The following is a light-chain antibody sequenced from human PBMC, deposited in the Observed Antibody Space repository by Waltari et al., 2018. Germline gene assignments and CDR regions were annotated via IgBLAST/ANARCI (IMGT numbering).Light chain of an antibody. CDR1: QSISVW. CDR3: QQYDADSALT. CDR2: KAS. J-gene: IGKJ4*01. V-gene: IGKV1-5*03. Sequence: DIQMTQSPSTVSASVGDKVTITCRASQSISVWLAWYQQKPGKPPKLLIYKASTLETGVPSRFPGSGSGTEFTLTITSLQPDDFATYFCQQYDADSALTFGEGTQVEMK.